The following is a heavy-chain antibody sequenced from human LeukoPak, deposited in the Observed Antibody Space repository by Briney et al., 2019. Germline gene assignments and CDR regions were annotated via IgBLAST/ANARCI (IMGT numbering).Heavy chain of an antibody. Sequence: GASVTLSCKASAYTFIDYYMHWVRQAPGQGLELMGVINPRGGSTTYAQKFQGRVTMTRDTSTSTLYMELTSLRSEDTAVYYCARRIPSSYGYYFDYWGQGTQVTVSS. CDR3: ARRIPSSYGYYFDY. CDR1: AYTFIDYY. J-gene: IGHJ4*02. D-gene: IGHD5-18*01. CDR2: INPRGGST. V-gene: IGHV1-46*01.